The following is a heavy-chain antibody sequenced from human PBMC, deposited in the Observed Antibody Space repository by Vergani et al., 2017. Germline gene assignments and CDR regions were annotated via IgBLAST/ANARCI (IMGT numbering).Heavy chain of an antibody. CDR1: GFTFADYA. Sequence: DVQLVESGGGLVQPGRSLRLSCAAPGFTFADYALHWVRQAPGTGLEWVSGISWNSGSIGYADSVKGRFTISRDNAKNSLYLQMNSLRAEDTALYYCAKDGSGWYGGGTLDYWGQGTLVTVSS. J-gene: IGHJ4*02. V-gene: IGHV3-9*01. CDR3: AKDGSGWYGGGTLDY. D-gene: IGHD6-19*01. CDR2: ISWNSGSI.